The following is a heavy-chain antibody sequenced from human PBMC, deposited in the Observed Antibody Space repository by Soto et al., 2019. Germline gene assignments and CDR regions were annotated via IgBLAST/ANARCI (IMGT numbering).Heavy chain of an antibody. CDR3: ARAPPKRTYYYDSSGYYRAFDI. D-gene: IGHD3-22*01. CDR2: ISAYNGNT. J-gene: IGHJ3*02. CDR1: GYTFTSYC. Sequence: ASVKVSCKASGYTFTSYCISWVRQAPGQGLEWMGWISAYNGNTNYAQKLQGRVTMTTDTSTSTAYMELRSLRSDDTAVYYCARAPPKRTYYYDSSGYYRAFDIWGQGTMVTVSS. V-gene: IGHV1-18*01.